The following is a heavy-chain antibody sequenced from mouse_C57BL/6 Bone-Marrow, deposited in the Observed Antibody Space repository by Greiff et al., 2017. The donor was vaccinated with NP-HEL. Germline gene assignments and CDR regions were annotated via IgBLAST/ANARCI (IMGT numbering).Heavy chain of an antibody. CDR1: GFTFSSYG. V-gene: IGHV5-6*02. D-gene: IGHD2-4*01. Sequence: DVKLVESGGDLVKPGGSLKLSCAASGFTFSSYGMSWVRQTPDKRLEWVATISSGGSYTYYPDSVKGRFTISRDNAKNTLYLQMSSLKSEDTAMYYCARPLMISYWGQGTLVTVSA. J-gene: IGHJ3*01. CDR3: ARPLMISY. CDR2: ISSGGSYT.